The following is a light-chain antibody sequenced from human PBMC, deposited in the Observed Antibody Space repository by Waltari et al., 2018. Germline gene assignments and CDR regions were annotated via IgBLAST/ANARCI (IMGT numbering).Light chain of an antibody. V-gene: IGLV3-19*01. CDR2: DKN. Sequence: SSDLTQDPAVSVALGQTVRITCQGDSLRRSCASWYQQRPGQAPILVISDKNSRPSGIPGRFSGSSSGNTASLTIASTQAEDEADYYCSSRDNFNRHAVLFGGGTKLTVL. CDR3: SSRDNFNRHAVL. CDR1: SLRRSC. J-gene: IGLJ3*02.